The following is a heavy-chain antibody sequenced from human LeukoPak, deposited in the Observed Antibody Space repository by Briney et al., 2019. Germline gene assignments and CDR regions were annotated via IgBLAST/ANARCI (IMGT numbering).Heavy chain of an antibody. D-gene: IGHD3-10*01. CDR1: GFTFSSYA. CDR2: ISGSGGST. CDR3: AKGNYYGSGSYVVY. Sequence: GGSLRLSCAASGFTFSSYAMSWVRQAPGKGLEWVSAISGSGGSTYYADSVKGRFTISRDNPKNTLYLQMNSLRAEDTAVYYCAKGNYYGSGSYVVYWGQGTLVTVSS. V-gene: IGHV3-23*01. J-gene: IGHJ4*02.